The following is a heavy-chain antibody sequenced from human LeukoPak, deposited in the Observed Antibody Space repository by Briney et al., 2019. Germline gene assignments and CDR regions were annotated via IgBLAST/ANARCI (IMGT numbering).Heavy chain of an antibody. J-gene: IGHJ4*02. CDR2: INTNTGNP. CDR3: AIWYCSGGRCYSNARTFDY. CDR1: GYTSTSYA. V-gene: IGHV7-4-1*02. Sequence: ASVKVSCKASGYTSTSYAMNWVREAPGQGLEWMGWINTNTGNPTYAQGLTGRFVFSLDTSVSTAYLQISSLKAEDTAVYYCAIWYCSGGRCYSNARTFDYWGQGTRVTVSS. D-gene: IGHD2-15*01.